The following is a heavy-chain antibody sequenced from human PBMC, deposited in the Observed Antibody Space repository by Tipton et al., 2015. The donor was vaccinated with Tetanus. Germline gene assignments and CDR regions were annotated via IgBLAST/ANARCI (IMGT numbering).Heavy chain of an antibody. D-gene: IGHD3-3*01. Sequence: TLSLTCTVSSVSIADNTNYWGWIRQPPGKGLEWIGSIYSSGDTYSNPSLKSRVTMSVDTSRNQFSLRLSSVTAADTAEYYCARHNSSYFTFFDSWGQGILVTVSS. CDR1: SVSIADNTNY. V-gene: IGHV4-39*01. CDR3: ARHNSSYFTFFDS. CDR2: IYSSGDT. J-gene: IGHJ4*02.